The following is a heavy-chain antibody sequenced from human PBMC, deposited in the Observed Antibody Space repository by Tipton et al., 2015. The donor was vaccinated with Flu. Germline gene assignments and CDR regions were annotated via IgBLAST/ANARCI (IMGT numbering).Heavy chain of an antibody. CDR2: IYPGDSDT. CDR1: GYTFTNYW. J-gene: IGHJ6*02. Sequence: QLVQSGAEVKKSGESLKISCEGSGYTFTNYWIGWVRQMPGKGLEWMGIIYPGDSDTRYSPSFQAQVTISADKSISSAYLQWSSLKASDTAMYYCVRLYCSGGSCCSGYVYSYYNLDVWDRGTTVTVSS. D-gene: IGHD2-15*01. V-gene: IGHV5-51*03. CDR3: VRLYCSGGSCCSGYVYSYYNLDV.